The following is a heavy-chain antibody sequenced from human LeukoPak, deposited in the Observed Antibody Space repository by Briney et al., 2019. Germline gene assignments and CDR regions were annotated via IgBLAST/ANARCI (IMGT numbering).Heavy chain of an antibody. Sequence: PGASLRLSCAASGFTFSNYAMNWVRQAPGKGLERVSFISGSGTTTQYADSVKGRFTISSDNSKNTLYLQMNSLRAEDTAVYYCAKAQAIFGHNWFDPWGQGTLVTVSS. V-gene: IGHV3-23*01. D-gene: IGHD2/OR15-2a*01. CDR3: AKAQAIFGHNWFDP. J-gene: IGHJ5*02. CDR2: ISGSGTTT. CDR1: GFTFSNYA.